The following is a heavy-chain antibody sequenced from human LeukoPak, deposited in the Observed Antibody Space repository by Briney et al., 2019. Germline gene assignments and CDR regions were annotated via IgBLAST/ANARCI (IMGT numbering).Heavy chain of an antibody. J-gene: IGHJ4*02. CDR1: GFTFSNYN. Sequence: GGSLRLSCATSGFTFSNYNMNWVRQAPGKGLEWVSSISTSGSYIYYADSVKGRFTISRDNAKNSLFLQMNSPTDEDTALYFCARDKILESFDSWGQGTLVTVSS. CDR3: ARDKILESFDS. D-gene: IGHD2-15*01. V-gene: IGHV3-21*01. CDR2: ISTSGSYI.